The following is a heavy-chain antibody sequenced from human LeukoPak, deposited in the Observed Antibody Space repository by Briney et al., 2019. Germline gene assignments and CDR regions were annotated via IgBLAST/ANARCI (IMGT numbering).Heavy chain of an antibody. CDR2: ISYVGTNK. CDR1: GFTFNSYP. Sequence: GGSLRLSCAASGFTFNSYPMHWVRQAPGKGLEWVAVISYVGTNKYYADSVKGRFSISRDNSKNTLYLQMTSLRAEDTAVYYCARDAMPCSGGNCYSASPLVDYWGQGTLVTVSS. J-gene: IGHJ4*02. D-gene: IGHD2-15*01. V-gene: IGHV3-30-3*01. CDR3: ARDAMPCSGGNCYSASPLVDY.